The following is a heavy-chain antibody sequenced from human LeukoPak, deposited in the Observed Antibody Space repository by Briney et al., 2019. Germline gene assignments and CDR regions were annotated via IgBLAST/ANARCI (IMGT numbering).Heavy chain of an antibody. CDR3: ARVTGYMIEDYFDY. CDR1: GGSISSYY. D-gene: IGHD3-22*01. J-gene: IGHJ4*02. V-gene: IGHV4-59*01. CDR2: IYYSGST. Sequence: NPSETLSLTCTVSGGSISSYYWSWIRQPPGKGLEWIGYIYYSGSTNYNPSLKSRVTISVDTSKNQFSLRLGSVTAADTAVYYCARVTGYMIEDYFDYWGQGTLVTVSS.